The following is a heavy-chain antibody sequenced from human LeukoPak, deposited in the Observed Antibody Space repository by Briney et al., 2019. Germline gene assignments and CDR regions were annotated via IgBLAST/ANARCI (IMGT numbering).Heavy chain of an antibody. CDR2: ITASGSIT. D-gene: IGHD6-19*01. V-gene: IGHV3-23*01. J-gene: IGHJ6*03. CDR3: AKGTGSHYFYYYMDV. Sequence: GGSLRLSCAASGFSYITYAMSWVRRAPGKGLEWVAAITASGSITYHADSVKGRFTVPRDNPKKTMYLQMDSLRVADTAVYYCAKGTGSHYFYYYMDVWGKGTTVSVS. CDR1: GFSYITYA.